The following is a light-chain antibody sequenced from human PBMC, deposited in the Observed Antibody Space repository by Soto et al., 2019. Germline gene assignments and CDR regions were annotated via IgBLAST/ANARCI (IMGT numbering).Light chain of an antibody. CDR3: SSYASTSTLHVL. V-gene: IGLV2-14*01. J-gene: IGLJ2*01. CDR1: SSDVGGYNS. Sequence: QSALTQPASVSGSPGQSITISCTGTSSDVGGYNSVSWYQQHLGKAPKLMIYDVTNRPSGVSDRFSGSKSGNTASLTISGLQAEDEADYYCSSYASTSTLHVLFGGGTKVAVL. CDR2: DVT.